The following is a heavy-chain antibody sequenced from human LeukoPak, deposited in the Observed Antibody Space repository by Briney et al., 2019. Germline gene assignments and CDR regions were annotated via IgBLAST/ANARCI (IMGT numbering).Heavy chain of an antibody. V-gene: IGHV3-30-3*01. CDR1: GFPFSGYA. Sequence: GGSLRLSCAASGFPFSGYAIHWVRQTPDKGLEWVAVISHDGTNKYYADSVKGRFTISRDNSKNTLYLQMNSLRTEDTAVYYCARHRGPSLHSSGYFDYWGQGTLVTVSS. CDR2: ISHDGTNK. D-gene: IGHD3-22*01. J-gene: IGHJ4*02. CDR3: ARHRGPSLHSSGYFDY.